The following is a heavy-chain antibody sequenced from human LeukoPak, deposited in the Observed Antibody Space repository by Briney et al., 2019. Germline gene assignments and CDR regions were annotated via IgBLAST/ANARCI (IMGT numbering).Heavy chain of an antibody. CDR2: ISGSGRTI. D-gene: IGHD5-12*01. J-gene: IGHJ4*02. Sequence: GGSLRLSCAASAFTFSSYEMIWVRQAPGKGLECVSYISGSGRTIYYADSVKGRFTISRDNAKNSLYLQMYSLRAGDTAAYYCASPQTSGYASGYCGQGTLVTVSS. V-gene: IGHV3-48*03. CDR3: ASPQTSGYASGY. CDR1: AFTFSSYE.